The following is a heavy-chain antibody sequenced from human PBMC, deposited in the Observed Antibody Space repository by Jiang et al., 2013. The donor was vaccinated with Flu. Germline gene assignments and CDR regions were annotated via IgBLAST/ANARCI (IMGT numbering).Heavy chain of an antibody. CDR3: ARSYCGGDCYSMFGYSYYGMDV. V-gene: IGHV4-59*08. CDR2: IHNSGTT. D-gene: IGHD2-21*02. CDR1: SSSISSHY. J-gene: IGHJ6*02. Sequence: GSGLVKPSETLSLTCTVSSSSISSHYWSWIRQPPGKGLEWIGYIHNSGTTNYNPSLKSRVTISIDTSTNQFSLKLISVTAPDTAVYYCARSYCGGDCYSMFGYSYYGMDVWGQGTTVTVSS.